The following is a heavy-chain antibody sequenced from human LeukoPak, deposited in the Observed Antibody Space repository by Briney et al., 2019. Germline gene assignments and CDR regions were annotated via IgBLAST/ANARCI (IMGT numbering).Heavy chain of an antibody. CDR2: IIPIFGTA. Sequence: ASVKVSCKASGGTFSSYAISWVRQAPGQGLEWMGGIIPIFGTANYAQKFQGRVTITADESTSTAYMELSSLRSEDTAVYYCAILGDSSGYSDAFDIWGQGTMVTVSS. J-gene: IGHJ3*02. D-gene: IGHD3-22*01. CDR1: GGTFSSYA. CDR3: AILGDSSGYSDAFDI. V-gene: IGHV1-69*13.